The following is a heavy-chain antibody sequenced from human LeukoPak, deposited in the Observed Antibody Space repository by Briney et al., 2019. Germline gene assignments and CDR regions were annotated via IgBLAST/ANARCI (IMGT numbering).Heavy chain of an antibody. CDR1: GGSISSGDYY. Sequence: SQTLSLTCTVSGGSISSGDYYWSWIRQPPGKGLEWIGYIYYSGSTNYNPSLKSRVTISVDTSKNQFSLKLSSVTAADTAVYYCARGLKNYYYYMDVWGKGTTVTVSS. V-gene: IGHV4-30-4*08. J-gene: IGHJ6*03. CDR2: IYYSGST. CDR3: ARGLKNYYYYMDV.